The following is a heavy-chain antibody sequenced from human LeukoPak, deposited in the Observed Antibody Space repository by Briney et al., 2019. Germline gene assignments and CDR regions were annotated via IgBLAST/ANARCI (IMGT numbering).Heavy chain of an antibody. CDR3: ARDRMTSLGAGDY. J-gene: IGHJ4*02. D-gene: IGHD4-11*01. V-gene: IGHV1-2*02. CDR2: INPNSGGT. Sequence: ASVKVSCKASGYTFTGYYMHWVRQAPGQGLEWMGWINPNSGGTNYAQKLQGRVTMTTDTSTSTAYMELRSLRSDDTAVYYCARDRMTSLGAGDYWGQGTLVTVSS. CDR1: GYTFTGYY.